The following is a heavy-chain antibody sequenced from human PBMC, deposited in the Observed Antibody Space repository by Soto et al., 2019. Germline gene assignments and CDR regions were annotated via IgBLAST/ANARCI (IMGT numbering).Heavy chain of an antibody. J-gene: IGHJ5*02. CDR1: GFTFSSYA. Sequence: GGSLRLSCAASGFTFSSYAMSWVRQAPGKGLEWVSAISGSGGSTYYADSVKGRFTISRDNSKNTLYLQMNSLRAEDTAVYYCAKDASTITMVRGVINWFDPWGQGTLVTVSS. CDR2: ISGSGGST. D-gene: IGHD3-10*01. CDR3: AKDASTITMVRGVINWFDP. V-gene: IGHV3-23*01.